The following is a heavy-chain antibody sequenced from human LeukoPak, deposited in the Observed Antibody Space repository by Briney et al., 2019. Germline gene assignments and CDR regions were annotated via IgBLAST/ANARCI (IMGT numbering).Heavy chain of an antibody. CDR3: ARSNGMDV. CDR1: GFALSSHW. D-gene: IGHD2/OR15-2a*01. Sequence: GGSLRLSCAASGFALSSHWMTWVRQVPERGPEWVANVNRDGSETYYLDSVKGRFTISKDNAKNSLYLQMNSLRAEDTALYHCARSNGMDVWGQGTTVTVSS. CDR2: VNRDGSET. J-gene: IGHJ6*02. V-gene: IGHV3-7*03.